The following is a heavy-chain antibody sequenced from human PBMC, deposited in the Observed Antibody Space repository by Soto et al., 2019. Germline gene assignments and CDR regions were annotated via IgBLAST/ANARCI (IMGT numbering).Heavy chain of an antibody. Sequence: EVQLLESGGGLVQPGGSLRLSCAASGFTFSSYAMSWVRQAPGKGLQWVSVISGSGGSTYYADSVKGRFTVSRDNSKNTLYLQMNSLRAEGTAVYYCAIFGGTSNEYFQHWGQGTLVTVSS. CDR1: GFTFSSYA. D-gene: IGHD2-15*01. CDR2: ISGSGGST. J-gene: IGHJ1*01. V-gene: IGHV3-23*01. CDR3: AIFGGTSNEYFQH.